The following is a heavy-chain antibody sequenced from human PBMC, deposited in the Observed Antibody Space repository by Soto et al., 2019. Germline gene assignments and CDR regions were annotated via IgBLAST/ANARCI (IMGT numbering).Heavy chain of an antibody. CDR3: ARAHSSGWRWFDP. CDR2: INPSGGSI. J-gene: IGHJ5*02. V-gene: IGHV1-46*01. D-gene: IGHD6-19*01. Sequence: ASVKVSCKASGYTFTSYYIHWVRQAPGQGLEWMGIINPSGGSISYAQKLQGRVTMTTDTSTSTAYMELRSLRSDDTAVYYCARAHSSGWRWFDPWGQGTLVTVSS. CDR1: GYTFTSYY.